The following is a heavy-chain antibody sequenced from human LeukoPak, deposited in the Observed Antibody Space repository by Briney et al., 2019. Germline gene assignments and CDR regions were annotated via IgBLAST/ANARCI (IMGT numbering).Heavy chain of an antibody. CDR1: GFTFSSYA. D-gene: IGHD3-22*01. CDR3: VKDEAPYYYDSSGYYFGD. Sequence: GGSLRLSCPASGFTFSSYAMHWVRQAPGKGLEYVSAISSHGGSTYYADSVKGRFTISRDNSKNTLYLQMSSLRAEDTAVYYCVKDEAPYYYDSSGYYFGDWGQGTLVTVSS. V-gene: IGHV3-64D*09. CDR2: ISSHGGST. J-gene: IGHJ4*02.